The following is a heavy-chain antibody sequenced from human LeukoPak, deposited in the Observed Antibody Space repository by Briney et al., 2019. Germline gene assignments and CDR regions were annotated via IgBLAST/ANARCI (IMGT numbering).Heavy chain of an antibody. CDR1: GFTFGSYP. J-gene: IGHJ4*02. CDR2: ISNVGINK. Sequence: GGSLRLSCAASGFTFGSYPMHWVGQPPARGLGGGAVISNVGINKYYADSVKGRFTISRDNSKNMLYLQMNSLRAEDTAVYYCARGGKRAILRFLEWLPGHDYWGQGTLVTVSS. V-gene: IGHV3-30*04. CDR3: ARGGKRAILRFLEWLPGHDY. D-gene: IGHD3-3*01.